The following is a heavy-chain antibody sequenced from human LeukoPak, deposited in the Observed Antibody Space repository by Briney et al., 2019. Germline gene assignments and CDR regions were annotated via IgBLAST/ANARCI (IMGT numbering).Heavy chain of an antibody. CDR3: AREPNTVLMVYASYFEN. J-gene: IGHJ4*02. CDR2: ISSDSSYI. CDR1: GLTFSSYS. Sequence: PGGSLRLSCAASGLTFSSYSMNWVRQARGKGLEWVSSISSDSSYIHYADSVKGRLTISRDNAENSLYLQMNSLRAEDTAVYYCAREPNTVLMVYASYFENWGQGTLVTVSS. D-gene: IGHD2-8*01. V-gene: IGHV3-21*01.